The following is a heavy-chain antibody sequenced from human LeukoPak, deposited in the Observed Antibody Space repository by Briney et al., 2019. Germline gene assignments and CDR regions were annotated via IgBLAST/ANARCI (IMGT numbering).Heavy chain of an antibody. J-gene: IGHJ6*02. CDR3: ARDADSSSWSMYYHYGMDV. CDR1: GFTFSSYS. CDR2: ISSSSSYI. D-gene: IGHD6-13*01. V-gene: IGHV3-21*01. Sequence: PGGSLRLSCAASGFTFSSYSINWVRQAPGKGLEWVSSISSSSSYIYYADSVKGRFTISRDNAKNSLYLQMNSLRAEDTAVYYCARDADSSSWSMYYHYGMDVWGQGTTVTVSS.